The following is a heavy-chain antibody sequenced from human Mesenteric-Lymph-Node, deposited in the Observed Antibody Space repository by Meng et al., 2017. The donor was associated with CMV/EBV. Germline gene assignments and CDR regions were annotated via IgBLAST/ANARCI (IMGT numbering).Heavy chain of an antibody. CDR1: GFTFSSYT. CDR3: ARDGGMFDGEFIDY. Sequence: SGFTFSSYTMHWVRQAPGKGLEWVALISYDGTNKYYADSVKGRFTISRDKSKNMLYLQMNSLRVEDTAVYFCARDGGMFDGEFIDYWGQGVLVTVSS. D-gene: IGHD3-10*01. V-gene: IGHV3-30-3*01. J-gene: IGHJ4*02. CDR2: ISYDGTNK.